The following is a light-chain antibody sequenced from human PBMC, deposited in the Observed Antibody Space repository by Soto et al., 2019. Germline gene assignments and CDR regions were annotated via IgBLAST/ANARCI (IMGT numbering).Light chain of an antibody. V-gene: IGLV1-40*01. Sequence: QAVVTQPPSVSGAPGQRVTISCTGSSSNIGAGYDVHWYRQLPGTAPKLLIYGNSNRPSGVPDRFSGSKSGTSAYLAITGLQAEDEADYYCQSYDSGLSGYVVFGGGTKLTVL. CDR1: SSNIGAGYD. CDR3: QSYDSGLSGYVV. CDR2: GNS. J-gene: IGLJ2*01.